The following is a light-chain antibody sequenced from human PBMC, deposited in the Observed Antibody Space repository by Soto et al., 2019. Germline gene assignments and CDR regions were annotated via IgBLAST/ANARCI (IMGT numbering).Light chain of an antibody. CDR1: QSISSY. Sequence: EIVLTQSPATLSLSPGERATLSCRASQSISSYLAWYQQKPGQAPRLLIYDASSRATGIPARFSGSGSGTVFTLTISSLEPDDFAVYYCQQRSNWLTFGGGTKVEIK. V-gene: IGKV3-11*01. CDR2: DAS. CDR3: QQRSNWLT. J-gene: IGKJ4*01.